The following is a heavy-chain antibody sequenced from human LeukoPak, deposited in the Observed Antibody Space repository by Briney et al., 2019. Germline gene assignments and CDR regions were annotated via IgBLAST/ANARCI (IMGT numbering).Heavy chain of an antibody. CDR2: INPNSGST. D-gene: IGHD3-22*01. Sequence: GASVKVSCEASGYTFTGYYMHWVRQAPGQGLEWMGWINPNSGSTDYAQKFQGRVTMTRDTSISTAYMELSRLRSDDTAVYYCARGWAYYYDSSGHYYFDYWGQGTLVTVSS. CDR1: GYTFTGYY. J-gene: IGHJ4*02. CDR3: ARGWAYYYDSSGHYYFDY. V-gene: IGHV1-2*02.